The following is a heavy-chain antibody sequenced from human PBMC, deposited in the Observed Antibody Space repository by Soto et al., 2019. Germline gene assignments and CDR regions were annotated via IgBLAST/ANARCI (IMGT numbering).Heavy chain of an antibody. CDR3: VKGKESGYRGAFDS. V-gene: IGHV3-23*01. J-gene: IGHJ4*02. D-gene: IGHD5-18*01. Sequence: EEQLLESGGGLVQPGGSLRLSCAASGFNFGSYAMGWVRQAPGKGLEWVSGVSGSGGSPYYADSMKGRLTISKDKSKNTLLLDLNNLRPEDTAVYFCVKGKESGYRGAFDSWGQGTMVTVSS. CDR2: VSGSGGSP. CDR1: GFNFGSYA.